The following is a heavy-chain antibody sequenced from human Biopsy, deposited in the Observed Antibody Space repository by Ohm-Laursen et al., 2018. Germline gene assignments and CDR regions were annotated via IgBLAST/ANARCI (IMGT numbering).Heavy chain of an antibody. Sequence: ASVKVSCKASGYTFTGYHVHWVRQAPGQGLEWMGWINAKTGDTNYAQKFQGRVTMIRDTSISTAYVDLSSLRSDDTAVCYCTRGGYYYDSLAYYYWFDPWGQGTLVTVSS. CDR1: GYTFTGYH. V-gene: IGHV1-2*02. J-gene: IGHJ5*02. CDR3: TRGGYYYDSLAYYYWFDP. CDR2: INAKTGDT. D-gene: IGHD3-22*01.